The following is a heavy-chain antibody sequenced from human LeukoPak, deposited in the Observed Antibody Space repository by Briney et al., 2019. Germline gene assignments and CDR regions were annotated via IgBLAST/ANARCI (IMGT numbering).Heavy chain of an antibody. CDR1: GGSISSRSSY. J-gene: IGHJ5*01. V-gene: IGHV4-39*01. Sequence: SETLSLTCTVSGGSISSRSSYWGWIRQPPGKGLEWIASIYFSGSTYHNPSLKSRVTMSVDTSKNEFSLKMSSVTAADTAVYYCARLAGYWFDSWGQETLVTVSS. CDR3: ARLAGYWFDS. CDR2: IYFSGST.